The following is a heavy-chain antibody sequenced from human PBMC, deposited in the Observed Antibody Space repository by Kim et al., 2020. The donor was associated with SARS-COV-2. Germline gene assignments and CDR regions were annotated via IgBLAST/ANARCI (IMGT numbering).Heavy chain of an antibody. CDR3: ARGAHYGSVSEEDV. V-gene: IGHV3-33*01. Sequence: GGSLRLSCVASGFIFNGKDMNWVRQAPGKGLEWVAGVWDGGSYREYADSVKGRFTISRDNSKNTAYLQMKSLRAEDTAVYYCARGAHYGSVSEEDVWGEGTTVIVSS. CDR1: GFIFNGKD. CDR2: VWDGGSYR. D-gene: IGHD3-10*01. J-gene: IGHJ6*04.